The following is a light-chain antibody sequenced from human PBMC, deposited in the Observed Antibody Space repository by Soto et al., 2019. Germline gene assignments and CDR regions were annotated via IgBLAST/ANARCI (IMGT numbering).Light chain of an antibody. V-gene: IGKV3-20*01. J-gene: IGKJ4*01. CDR2: GAA. Sequence: EIVLTQSPGTLSLSPGERVTLSCRASQTLSSNFLAWYQQRPGQAPSLLIYGAANRATGVPDRFSGGGSGTDFTLTISRLEPEDFVVYYCQQYSNWPLLSFGGGTKVEIK. CDR3: QQYSNWPLLS. CDR1: QTLSSNF.